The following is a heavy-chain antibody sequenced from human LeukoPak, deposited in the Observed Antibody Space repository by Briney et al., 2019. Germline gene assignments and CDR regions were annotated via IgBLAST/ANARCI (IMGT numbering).Heavy chain of an antibody. J-gene: IGHJ4*02. CDR1: GFTFSSYW. CDR3: AKTTTGYSSGRYPAWPIDY. D-gene: IGHD2-15*01. V-gene: IGHV3-74*01. Sequence: GGSLRLSCAASGFTFSSYWMHWVRQAPGKGLVWVSRINSDGSSTSYADSVKGRFTISRDNSKNTVYLQMDSLRAEDTATYYCAKTTTGYSSGRYPAWPIDYWGRGTLVTVSS. CDR2: INSDGSST.